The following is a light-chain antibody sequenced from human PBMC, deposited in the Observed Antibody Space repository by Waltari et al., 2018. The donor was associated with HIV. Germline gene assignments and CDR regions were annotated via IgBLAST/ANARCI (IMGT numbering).Light chain of an antibody. J-gene: IGKJ1*01. CDR3: QQYNNWPLT. CDR2: GAS. CDR1: QSVSSN. Sequence: EIVMTQFPATLSVSPGESATLSCRASQSVSSNLAWYQQKPGQAPRLLIYGASTRATGIPARFSGSGSGTEFTLTISSLQSEDFAVYHCQQYNNWPLTFGQGAKVEFK. V-gene: IGKV3-15*01.